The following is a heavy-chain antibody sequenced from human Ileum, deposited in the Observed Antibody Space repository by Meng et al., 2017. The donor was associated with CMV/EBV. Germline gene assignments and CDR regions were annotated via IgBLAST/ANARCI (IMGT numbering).Heavy chain of an antibody. V-gene: IGHV3-66*02. CDR3: ARDSRMVRGVIINYYYYGMDV. Sequence: GESLKISCAASGFTFGSYSMNWVRQAPGKGLEWVSVIYSGGSTYYADSVKGRFTISRDNSKNTLYLQMNSLRAEDTAVYYCARDSRMVRGVIINYYYYGMDVWGQGTTVTVSS. D-gene: IGHD3-10*01. J-gene: IGHJ6*02. CDR2: IYSGGST. CDR1: GFTFGSYS.